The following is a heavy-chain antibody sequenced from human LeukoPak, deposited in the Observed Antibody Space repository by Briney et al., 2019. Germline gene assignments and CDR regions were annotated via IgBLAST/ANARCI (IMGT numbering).Heavy chain of an antibody. CDR3: AKAGLWFVEWSF. J-gene: IGHJ4*02. CDR2: ISYDGSNK. CDR1: GFTFSSYG. D-gene: IGHD3-10*01. V-gene: IGHV3-30*18. Sequence: PGRSLRLSCAASGFTFSSYGMHWVRQAPGKGLEWVAVISYDGSNKYYADSVKGRFTISRDNSKNTLYLQMNSLRAEDTAVYYCAKAGLWFVEWSFWGQGTLVTVSS.